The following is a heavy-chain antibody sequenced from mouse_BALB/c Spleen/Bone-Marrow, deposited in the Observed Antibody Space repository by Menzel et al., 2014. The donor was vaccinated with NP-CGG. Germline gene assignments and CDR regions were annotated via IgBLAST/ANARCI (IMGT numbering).Heavy chain of an antibody. V-gene: IGHV2-6-7*01. CDR3: ARDGGTGAMDY. D-gene: IGHD1-1*02. Sequence: VMLVESGPGLVAPSQSLSTTCTVSGFSLTGYGVNWFRQPPGKGLEWLGMIWGDGSTDYNSALKSRLSISKDNSKSQVFLKMNSLQTDDTARYYCARDGGTGAMDYWGQGTSVTVSS. CDR2: IWGDGST. CDR1: GFSLTGYG. J-gene: IGHJ4*01.